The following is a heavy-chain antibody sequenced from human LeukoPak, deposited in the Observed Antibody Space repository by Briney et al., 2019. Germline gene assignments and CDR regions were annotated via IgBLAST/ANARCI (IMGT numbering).Heavy chain of an antibody. CDR3: ARDFSAFDI. J-gene: IGHJ3*02. D-gene: IGHD3-3*01. Sequence: GGSLRLSCAASGFTFSRYWMHWVRQAPGKGLVWVSRINSDGSIINYADSVKGRFTISRDNAKNTLYLQLNSLRAEDTAVYYCARDFSAFDIWGQGTMVTVSS. CDR2: INSDGSII. CDR1: GFTFSRYW. V-gene: IGHV3-74*01.